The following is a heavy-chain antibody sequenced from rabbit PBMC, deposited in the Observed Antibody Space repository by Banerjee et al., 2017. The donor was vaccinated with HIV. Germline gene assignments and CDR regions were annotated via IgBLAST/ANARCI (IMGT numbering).Heavy chain of an antibody. CDR1: GFDLSSYIY. CDR2: IHTVSGTT. V-gene: IGHV1S40*01. J-gene: IGHJ6*01. D-gene: IGHD7-1*01. Sequence: QSLEESGGDLVKPEGSLTLTCTASGFDLSSYIYMCWVRQAPGKGPEWIACIHTVSGTTDYASWAKGRFTISKPSSTTVTLQMTSLTAADTATYFCARGDGAYAGYDGLWGPGTLVTVS. CDR3: ARGDGAYAGYDGL.